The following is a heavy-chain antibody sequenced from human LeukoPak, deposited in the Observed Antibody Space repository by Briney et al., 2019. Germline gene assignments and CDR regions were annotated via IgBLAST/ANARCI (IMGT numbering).Heavy chain of an antibody. CDR1: GYTFTGYY. CDR3: ARGGRQWLVIDAFDI. D-gene: IGHD6-19*01. J-gene: IGHJ3*02. V-gene: IGHV1-2*02. Sequence: GASVKVSCKASGYTFTGYYMHWVRQAPGQGLEWMGWINPNSGGTNYAQKFQGRGTMTRDTSISTAYMELSRLRSDDTAVYYCARGGRQWLVIDAFDIWGQGTMVTVSS. CDR2: INPNSGGT.